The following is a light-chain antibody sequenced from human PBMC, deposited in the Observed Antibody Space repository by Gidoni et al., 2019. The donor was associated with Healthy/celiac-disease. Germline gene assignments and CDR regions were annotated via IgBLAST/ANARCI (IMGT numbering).Light chain of an antibody. Sequence: DIALTQSPGTLSLSPGERATLSCRASQSVSSSYLAWYQQKPGQAPRLLIYGASSRATGIPDRFSGSGSGTDFTLTISRLEPEDFAVYYCQQYGSSYLTFGGXTKVEIK. V-gene: IGKV3-20*01. CDR2: GAS. J-gene: IGKJ4*01. CDR1: QSVSSSY. CDR3: QQYGSSYLT.